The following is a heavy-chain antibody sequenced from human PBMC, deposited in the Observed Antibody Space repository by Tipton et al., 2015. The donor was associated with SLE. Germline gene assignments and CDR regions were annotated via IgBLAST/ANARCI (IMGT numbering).Heavy chain of an antibody. CDR2: INHSGST. Sequence: TLSLTCAVYGGSFSGYYWSWIRQPPGKGLEWIGEINHSGSTNYNPSLKSRVTISVDTSKNQFSLKLSSVTAADTAVYYCARVGYFDFLLDYWGQGTLVTVSS. CDR3: ARVGYFDFLLDY. CDR1: GGSFSGYY. V-gene: IGHV4-34*01. D-gene: IGHD3-9*01. J-gene: IGHJ4*02.